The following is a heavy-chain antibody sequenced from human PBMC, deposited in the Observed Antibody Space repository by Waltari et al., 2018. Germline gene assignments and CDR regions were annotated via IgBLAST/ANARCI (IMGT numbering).Heavy chain of an antibody. CDR3: ASRIGGISPLTG. V-gene: IGHV4-34*01. J-gene: IGHJ4*02. CDR1: GGSFKAYY. Sequence: QVQLQQWGAGLLKPSETLSLTCAVYGGSFKAYYCTWIRQSPEKGLEWIGEIHHTGDTIYNPSLKSRVAILMDASKNQFSLSLKLVAAADTAIYYCASRIGGISPLTGWGQGTPVIVSA. D-gene: IGHD1-26*01. CDR2: IHHTGDT.